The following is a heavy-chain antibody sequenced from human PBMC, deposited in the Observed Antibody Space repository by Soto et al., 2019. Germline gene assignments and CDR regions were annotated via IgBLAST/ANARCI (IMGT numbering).Heavy chain of an antibody. J-gene: IGHJ5*02. CDR3: TRVGNGKWFDP. D-gene: IGHD4-4*01. Sequence: QVQLQESGPGLVKPSQTLSLTCTVSGGSISSGGYYWSWIRQHPGRGPEWIGFIDNRGSAYYYPSLTSRVTISVDTSKNQLSLKMSSVTAAETAVYYCTRVGNGKWFDPWGQGTLVTVSS. V-gene: IGHV4-31*03. CDR1: GGSISSGGYY. CDR2: IDNRGSA.